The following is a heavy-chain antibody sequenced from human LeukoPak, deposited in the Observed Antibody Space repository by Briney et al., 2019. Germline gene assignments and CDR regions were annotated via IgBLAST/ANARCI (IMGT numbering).Heavy chain of an antibody. Sequence: KTSETLSLTCTVSGGSISSYYWSWIRQPAGKGLEWIGSIYYSGSTYYNPSLKSRVTISVDTSKNQFSLKLSSVTAADTAVYYCAREGGGWLQLRAFDIWGQGTMVTVSS. CDR1: GGSISSYY. CDR2: IYYSGST. J-gene: IGHJ3*02. D-gene: IGHD5-24*01. CDR3: AREGGGWLQLRAFDI. V-gene: IGHV4-4*07.